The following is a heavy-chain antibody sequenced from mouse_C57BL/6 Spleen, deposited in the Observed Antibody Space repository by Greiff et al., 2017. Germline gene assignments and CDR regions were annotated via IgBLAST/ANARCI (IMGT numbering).Heavy chain of an antibody. D-gene: IGHD3-2*02. Sequence: EVQLQESGPGLVKPSQSLSLTCSVTGYSITSGYYWNWIRQFPGNKLEWMGYISYDGSNDYNPSLKNRIAITRDTAKNQFILKLNAVTTEDTATYCLARGKGSSGLSYFDYWGQGTTLTVSS. J-gene: IGHJ2*01. CDR1: GYSITSGYY. V-gene: IGHV3-6*01. CDR2: ISYDGSN. CDR3: ARGKGSSGLSYFDY.